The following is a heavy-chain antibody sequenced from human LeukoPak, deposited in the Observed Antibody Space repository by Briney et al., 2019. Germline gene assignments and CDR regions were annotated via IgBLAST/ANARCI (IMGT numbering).Heavy chain of an antibody. CDR2: ISGSGGST. V-gene: IGHV3-23*01. J-gene: IGHJ6*03. CDR1: GFTFSSYA. Sequence: PGGSLRLSCAASGFTFSSYAMSWVRQAPGKGLEWVSAISGSGGSTLYADSVKGRFTISRDNSKNTLYLQMNSVRAEDTAVYYCASPGIAAAGRGYYYYMDVWGKGTTVTVSS. CDR3: ASPGIAAAGRGYYYYMDV. D-gene: IGHD6-13*01.